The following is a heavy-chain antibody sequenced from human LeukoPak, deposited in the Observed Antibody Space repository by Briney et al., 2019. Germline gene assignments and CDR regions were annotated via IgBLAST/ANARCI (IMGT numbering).Heavy chain of an antibody. J-gene: IGHJ5*02. CDR2: ISGSGGST. V-gene: IGHV3-23*01. CDR1: EFTFSSYA. D-gene: IGHD2-15*01. Sequence: PGGSLRLSCAASEFTFSSYAMSWVRQAPGKGLEWVSAISGSGGSTYYADSVKGRFTISRDNSKNTLYLQMNSLRAEDTAVYYCAKACPTQVVAIHNWFDPWGQGTLVTVSS. CDR3: AKACPTQVVAIHNWFDP.